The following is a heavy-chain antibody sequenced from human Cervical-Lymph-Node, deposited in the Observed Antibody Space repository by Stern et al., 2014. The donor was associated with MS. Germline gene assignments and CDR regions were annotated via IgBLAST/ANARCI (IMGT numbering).Heavy chain of an antibody. V-gene: IGHV4-59*08. CDR1: GGSISSYY. CDR2: IYNSGST. J-gene: IGHJ4*02. Sequence: QLQLQESGPGLVKPSETLSLTCTVSGGSISSYYWSWIRQPPGKGLEWIGYIYNSGSTNYNPSPKSRVTISVDTSKNPFSPKLSSGTAADTAVYYCATLPGSWGQGTLVTVSS. CDR3: ATLPGS. D-gene: IGHD2-15*01.